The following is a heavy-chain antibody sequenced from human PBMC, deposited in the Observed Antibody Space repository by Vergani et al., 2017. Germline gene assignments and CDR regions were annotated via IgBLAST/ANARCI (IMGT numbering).Heavy chain of an antibody. D-gene: IGHD3-3*01. CDR1: VGSFSGYY. CDR3: ARRSFGVVHSWFDA. CDR2: INHSGST. V-gene: IGHV4-34*01. J-gene: IGHJ5*02. Sequence: QVQLQQWGAGLLKPSETLSLTCAVYVGSFSGYYWSWIRQPPGKGLEWIGEINHSGSTNYNPSLKSRVTISVDTSKNQFSLKLSSVTAADTAVYYCARRSFGVVHSWFDAWGRGRLVTVSS.